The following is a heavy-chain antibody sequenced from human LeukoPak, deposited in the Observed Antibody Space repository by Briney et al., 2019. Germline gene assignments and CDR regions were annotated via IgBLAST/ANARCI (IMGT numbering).Heavy chain of an antibody. D-gene: IGHD6-19*01. CDR3: ARGVYSSGWTP. Sequence: GGSLRLSCAASGFTFSNYALNWVRQAPGKGLEWVSGISGSGGHTDYTDSVKGRFTIARDNSKNTLYLQMNNLRAEDTAVYYCARGVYSSGWTPWGQGTLVTVSS. CDR1: GFTFSNYA. J-gene: IGHJ5*02. V-gene: IGHV3-23*01. CDR2: ISGSGGHT.